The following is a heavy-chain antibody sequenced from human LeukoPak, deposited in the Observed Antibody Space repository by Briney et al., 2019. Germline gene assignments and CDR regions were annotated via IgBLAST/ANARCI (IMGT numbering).Heavy chain of an antibody. D-gene: IGHD3-3*01. CDR1: GYTFTSYY. V-gene: IGHV1-46*03. J-gene: IGHJ4*02. CDR2: INPSGGST. Sequence: ASVKVSCKASGYTFTSYYMHWVRQAPGQGLEWMGIINPSGGSTSYAQKFQGRGTMTRDTSTSPVYMELSSLRSEDTAVYYCARLTIFGAGDFDYWGQGTLVTVSS. CDR3: ARLTIFGAGDFDY.